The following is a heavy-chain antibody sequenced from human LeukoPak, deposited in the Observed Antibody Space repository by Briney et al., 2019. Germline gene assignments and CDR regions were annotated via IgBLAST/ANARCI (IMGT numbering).Heavy chain of an antibody. Sequence: SETLSLTCTVSGGSISSSSYYWGWIRQPPGKGLEWIGSIYYSGSTYYNPSLKSRVTISVDTSKNQFSLKLSSVTAADTAVYYCARGDSSGYYPLDYWGQGTLVTVSS. CDR2: IYYSGST. D-gene: IGHD3-22*01. CDR1: GGSISSSSYY. CDR3: ARGDSSGYYPLDY. V-gene: IGHV4-39*07. J-gene: IGHJ4*02.